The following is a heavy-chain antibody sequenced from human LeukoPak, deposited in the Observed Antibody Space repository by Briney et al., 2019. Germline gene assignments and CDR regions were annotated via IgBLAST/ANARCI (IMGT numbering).Heavy chain of an antibody. D-gene: IGHD2/OR15-2a*01. CDR1: GYTFIRNG. CDR3: AREESIGRYQFLHDY. J-gene: IGHJ4*02. V-gene: IGHV1-18*01. Sequence: ASVKVPCKASGYTFIRNGISWVRQAPGQGLEWMGWISPYNENRKYLQKLQGRVTLSTDTSTSTAYMELRSLTSDDTAVYYCAREESIGRYQFLHDYWGQGTLVTVSS. CDR2: ISPYNENR.